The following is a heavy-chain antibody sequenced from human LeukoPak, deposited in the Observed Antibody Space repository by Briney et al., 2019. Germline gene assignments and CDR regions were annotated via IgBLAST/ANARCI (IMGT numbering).Heavy chain of an antibody. CDR2: INYSGST. D-gene: IGHD6-13*01. V-gene: IGHV4-59*08. Sequence: PSETLSLTCTVSGGSISTYYWSWIRQPPGKGLEWTGYINYSGSTNYNPSLKSRVTISVDTSKNQFSLKLSSVTAADTAVYYCARLGSYTTSDYWGQGTLVTVSS. CDR3: ARLGSYTTSDY. CDR1: GGSISTYY. J-gene: IGHJ4*02.